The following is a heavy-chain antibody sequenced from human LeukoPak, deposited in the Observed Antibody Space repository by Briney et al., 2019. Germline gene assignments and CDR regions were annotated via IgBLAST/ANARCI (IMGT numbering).Heavy chain of an antibody. D-gene: IGHD2-15*01. CDR1: GFTFSSHW. CDR2: INQDGSEK. J-gene: IGHJ4*02. CDR3: ARDHVVDGLVFDY. V-gene: IGHV3-7*01. Sequence: GGSLRLSCAASGFTFSSHWMSWVRQTPGKGLEWVANINQDGSEKYYVNSGKGRFTISRDNTKNSLYLQMDSLRAEDTAIYYCARDHVVDGLVFDYWGQGALVTVSS.